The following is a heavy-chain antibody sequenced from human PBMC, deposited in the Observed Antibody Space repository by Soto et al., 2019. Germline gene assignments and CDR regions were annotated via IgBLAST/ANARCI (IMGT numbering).Heavy chain of an antibody. D-gene: IGHD2-2*01. CDR3: VKGSGFCSSTSCYPHGMDV. J-gene: IGHJ6*02. CDR2: ISSNGGST. Sequence: GGSLRLSCSASGFTFSSYAMRWVRQAPGKGLEYVSAISSNGGSTYYADSVKGRFTISRDNSKNTLYLQMSSLRAEDTTVYYCVKGSGFCSSTSCYPHGMDVWGQGTTVTGSS. V-gene: IGHV3-64D*06. CDR1: GFTFSSYA.